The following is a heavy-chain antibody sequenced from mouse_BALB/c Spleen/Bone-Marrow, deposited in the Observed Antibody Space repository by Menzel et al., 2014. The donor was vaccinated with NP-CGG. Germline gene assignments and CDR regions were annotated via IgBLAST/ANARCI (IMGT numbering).Heavy chain of an antibody. D-gene: IGHD2-14*01. J-gene: IGHJ3*01. V-gene: IGHV1-5*01. CDR2: IYPGNSDT. CDR1: GYSFTSYW. Sequence: EVQLQQSGTVLARPGASVKMSCKASGYSFTSYWMHWVKQRPGQGLEWIGAIYPGNSDTSYNQKFKGKAKLTAVTSASTAYMELSSMTNEDSAVYYCTVYYRYAWFAYWGQGTLVTVSA. CDR3: TVYYRYAWFAY.